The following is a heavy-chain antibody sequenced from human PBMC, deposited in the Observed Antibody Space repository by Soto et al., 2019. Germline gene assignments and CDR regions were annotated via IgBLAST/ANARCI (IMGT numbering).Heavy chain of an antibody. CDR2: SIPIFCTT. V-gene: IGHV1-69*12. Sequence: QVQLVQSGAEVKKPGSSVKVSCKASGGTFSNYAISWVRQAPGQGLEWMGGSIPIFCTTNYAQRFQGRVTITADESTSTAYIELSSLRSEDTAVYHCARVSSSWYKANFDYWGQGTLVTVSS. CDR3: ARVSSSWYKANFDY. CDR1: GGTFSNYA. J-gene: IGHJ4*02. D-gene: IGHD6-13*01.